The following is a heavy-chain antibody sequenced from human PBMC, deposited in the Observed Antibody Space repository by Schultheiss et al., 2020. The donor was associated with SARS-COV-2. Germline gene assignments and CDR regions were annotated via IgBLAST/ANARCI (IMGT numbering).Heavy chain of an antibody. J-gene: IGHJ6*02. CDR3: ARDQRYSSSWGLGYGMDV. CDR2: ISAYNGNT. Sequence: ASVKVSCKAPSNTFNTYGVTWVRQAPGQGLEWVAWISAYNGNTNYAQKLQGRVTMTTDTSTSTAYMELRSLRSDDTAVYYCARDQRYSSSWGLGYGMDVWGQGTTVTVSS. V-gene: IGHV1-18*01. CDR1: SNTFNTYG. D-gene: IGHD6-13*01.